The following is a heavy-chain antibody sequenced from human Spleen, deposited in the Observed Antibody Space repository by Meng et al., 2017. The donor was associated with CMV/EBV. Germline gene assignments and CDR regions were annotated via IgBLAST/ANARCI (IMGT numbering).Heavy chain of an antibody. CDR2: INHSGST. CDR1: GWSFSGYY. D-gene: IGHD2-2*01. CDR3: ARVPIVGVPAANWFDP. J-gene: IGHJ5*02. V-gene: IGHV4-34*01. Sequence: VQREQWRSGLLLPSGTLSLYCAVYGWSFSGYYWRRIRQPPGKGLESIEEINHSGSTNYNPSLKSRVTISVDTSKNEFSLKLSSVTAADTAVYYCARVPIVGVPAANWFDPWGQGTLVTVSS.